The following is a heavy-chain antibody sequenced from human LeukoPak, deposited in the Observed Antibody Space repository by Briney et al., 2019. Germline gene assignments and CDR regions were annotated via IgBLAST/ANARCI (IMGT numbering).Heavy chain of an antibody. D-gene: IGHD2-15*01. CDR3: ARERPIVVVVAATDLDY. V-gene: IGHV1-2*02. CDR2: IDPNSGDT. CDR1: GYTFTDYY. Sequence: ASVKVSCKASGYTFTDYYLHWVRQAPGQGLQWMGWIDPNSGDTGFAQKFQGRVTMTRDTSITTAYMELTRLRSDDTAVYYCARERPIVVVVAATDLDYWGQGTLVTVSS. J-gene: IGHJ4*02.